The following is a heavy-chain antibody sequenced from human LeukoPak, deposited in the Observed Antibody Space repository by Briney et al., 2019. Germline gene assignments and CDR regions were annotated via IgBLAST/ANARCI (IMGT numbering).Heavy chain of an antibody. CDR2: IYYSGST. D-gene: IGHD1-26*01. CDR3: ARRGSYLDFDY. J-gene: IGHJ4*02. V-gene: IGHV4-59*08. Sequence: PSETLSLTCTVSGGSISSYYWSWLRQPPGKGLEWIGYIYYSGSTNYNPSLKSRVTISVDTSKNQFSLKLSSVTAADTAVYYCARRGSYLDFDYWGQGTLVTVSS. CDR1: GGSISSYY.